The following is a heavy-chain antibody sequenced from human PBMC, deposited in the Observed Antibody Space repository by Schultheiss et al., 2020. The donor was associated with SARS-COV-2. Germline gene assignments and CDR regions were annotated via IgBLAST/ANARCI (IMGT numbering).Heavy chain of an antibody. Sequence: SETLSLTCTVSGGSISGYYWSWIRQPPGKGLEWIGYLYYSGVTKYNPSLKSRVTISVDMSKNQFSLRLTSVTAADTAVYYCARSSDYSSGYFPEWGYWGQGALVTVSS. CDR1: GGSISGYY. CDR3: ARSSDYSSGYFPEWGY. J-gene: IGHJ4*02. V-gene: IGHV4-59*01. CDR2: LYYSGVT. D-gene: IGHD3-22*01.